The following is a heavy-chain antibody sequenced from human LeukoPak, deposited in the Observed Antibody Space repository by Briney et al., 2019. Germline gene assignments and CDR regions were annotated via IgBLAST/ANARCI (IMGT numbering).Heavy chain of an antibody. CDR1: GFTFSSYS. Sequence: PGGSLRLSCAASGFTFSSYSMNWVRQAPGKGLEWVSSISSSSYIYYADSVKGRFTISRDNAKNSLYLQMNSLRAEDTAVYYCASEYSSSWYYFDYWGQGTLVTVSS. V-gene: IGHV3-21*01. CDR2: ISSSSYI. D-gene: IGHD6-13*01. J-gene: IGHJ4*02. CDR3: ASEYSSSWYYFDY.